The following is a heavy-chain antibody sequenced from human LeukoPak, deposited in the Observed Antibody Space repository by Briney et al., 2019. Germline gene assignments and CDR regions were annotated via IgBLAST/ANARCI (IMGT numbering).Heavy chain of an antibody. Sequence: SETLSLTCTVSGGSISSSSYYWGWIRQPPGKGLEWIGCIYYSGSTYYNPSLKSRVTISVDTSKNQFSLKLSSVTAADTAVYYCARDHNSGWWGTENWFDPWGQGTLVTVSS. CDR1: GGSISSSSYY. CDR2: IYYSGST. D-gene: IGHD6-19*01. J-gene: IGHJ5*02. V-gene: IGHV4-39*07. CDR3: ARDHNSGWWGTENWFDP.